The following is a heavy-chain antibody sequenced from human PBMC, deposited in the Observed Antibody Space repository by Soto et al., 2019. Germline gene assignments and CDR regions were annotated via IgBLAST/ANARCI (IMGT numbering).Heavy chain of an antibody. CDR1: GFTFSPYW. Sequence: EVQLVESGGDLVQPGGSLRLSCVASGFTFSPYWMSWVLQAPGRGLQWVATINNDGSEKYYADSVKGRFTISRDNARDSLYLQLTSLRAEDTAIYYFARGSNQDYWGQGTLVAVSS. J-gene: IGHJ4*02. CDR3: ARGSNQDY. D-gene: IGHD2-8*01. CDR2: INNDGSEK. V-gene: IGHV3-7*03.